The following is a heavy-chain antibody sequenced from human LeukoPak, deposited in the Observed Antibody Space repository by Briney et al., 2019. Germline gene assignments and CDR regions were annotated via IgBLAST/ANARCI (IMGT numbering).Heavy chain of an antibody. CDR1: GFTFSSYS. D-gene: IGHD2-2*01. CDR2: ISSSGGST. J-gene: IGHJ4*02. CDR3: ARTYCSSTSCLVDY. V-gene: IGHV3-64*01. Sequence: GRSLRLSCAASGFTFSSYSMHCVRQAPGKGLEYVSAISSSGGSTYYAKPVKGRFTISRDNSKNTLYLQMGSLRAEDMAVYYCARTYCSSTSCLVDYWGQGTLVTVSS.